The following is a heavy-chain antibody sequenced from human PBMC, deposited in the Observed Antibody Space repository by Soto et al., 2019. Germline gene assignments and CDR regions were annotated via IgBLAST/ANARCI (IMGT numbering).Heavy chain of an antibody. Sequence: RGSLRLSCVTSAFSLTSCSMSWVRQTPGKGLEWVSALSRSGGATYYADSVKGRFTISRDTSTNTLYLQMSNLRAEDTAIYYCAKGEMATIRNSFDPWGQGTLVTVSS. CDR1: AFSLTSCS. J-gene: IGHJ5*02. D-gene: IGHD5-12*01. CDR3: AKGEMATIRNSFDP. V-gene: IGHV3-23*01. CDR2: LSRSGGAT.